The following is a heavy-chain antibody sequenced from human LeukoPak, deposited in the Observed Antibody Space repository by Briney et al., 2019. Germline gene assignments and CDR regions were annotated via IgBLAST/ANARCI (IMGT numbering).Heavy chain of an antibody. D-gene: IGHD3-16*02. CDR1: GFSVSTDH. CDR3: ARVWELSYDY. Sequence: GGSLRLSSAASGFSVSTDHMSWVRPAPGKGLEWVSVIYNDGSTYYADTVKGRFTISRDNSKNTVDLQVSSLRAEDTAVYYCARVWELSYDYWGQGTLVTVSS. V-gene: IGHV3-53*01. CDR2: IYNDGST. J-gene: IGHJ4*02.